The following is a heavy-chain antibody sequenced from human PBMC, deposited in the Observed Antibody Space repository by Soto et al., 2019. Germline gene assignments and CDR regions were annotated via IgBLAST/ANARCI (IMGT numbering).Heavy chain of an antibody. J-gene: IGHJ4*02. D-gene: IGHD5-18*01. Sequence: EVQLLESGGGLVQPGGSLRLSCAASGFTFSSYAMSWVRQAPGKGLEWVSAISGSGGSTYYADSVKGRFTISRDNSKNTLYLQMNSLRAEDTAVYYCAKIPPGYSYGYFYFDDWGQGTLVTVSS. CDR2: ISGSGGST. CDR3: AKIPPGYSYGYFYFDD. V-gene: IGHV3-23*01. CDR1: GFTFSSYA.